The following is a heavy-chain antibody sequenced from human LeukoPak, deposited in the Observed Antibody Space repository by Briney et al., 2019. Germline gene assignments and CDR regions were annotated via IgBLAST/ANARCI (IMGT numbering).Heavy chain of an antibody. CDR1: GGSFSGYY. V-gene: IGHV4-34*01. Sequence: SETLSLTCAVYGGSFSGYYWSWIRQPPGKGLELIGEINHSGSTNYNPSLKSRVTISVDTSKNQFPLKLSSVTAADTAVYYCARGGERFLEWLFHFDYWGQGTLVTVSS. D-gene: IGHD3-3*01. J-gene: IGHJ4*02. CDR3: ARGGERFLEWLFHFDY. CDR2: INHSGST.